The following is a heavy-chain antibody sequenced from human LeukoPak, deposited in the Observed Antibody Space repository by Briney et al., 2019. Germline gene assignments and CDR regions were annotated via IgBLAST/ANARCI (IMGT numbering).Heavy chain of an antibody. Sequence: GGSLRLSCAASGFTFSTYAMHWVRQAPGKGLEWVAVIWYDGINKYYADSVKGRFTISRDNSENALYLQMNSLSAEDTALYFCARDLGSRSIWYPDFWGQGTLVTVSS. CDR1: GFTFSTYA. J-gene: IGHJ4*02. V-gene: IGHV3-33*01. D-gene: IGHD6-13*01. CDR3: ARDLGSRSIWYPDF. CDR2: IWYDGINK.